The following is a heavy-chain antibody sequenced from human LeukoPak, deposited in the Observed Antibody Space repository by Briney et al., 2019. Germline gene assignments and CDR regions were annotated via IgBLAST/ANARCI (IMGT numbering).Heavy chain of an antibody. CDR1: GFTFSSSA. V-gene: IGHV3-53*01. CDR3: ARGKPVTGTPDYYSYGMDV. Sequence: PGGSLRLSCAASGFTFSSSAMGWVRQVPGKGLEWVSLMYSFGNTYYADSVKGRFTISRDNSKNTLYLQMNSLRAEDTALYYCARGKPVTGTPDYYSYGMDVWGQGTMVTVSS. J-gene: IGHJ6*02. D-gene: IGHD1-20*01. CDR2: MYSFGNT.